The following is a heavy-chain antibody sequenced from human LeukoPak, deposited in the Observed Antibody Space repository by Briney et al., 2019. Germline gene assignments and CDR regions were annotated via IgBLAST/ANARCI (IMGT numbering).Heavy chain of an antibody. Sequence: GGSLRLCCAASGFTFSDYYMSWIRQAPGKGLEWVSYISSSGSTIYYADSVKGRFTISRDNAKNSLYLQMNSLRAEDTAVYYCARDYCSSTSCPIGYWGQGTLVTVSS. CDR3: ARDYCSSTSCPIGY. J-gene: IGHJ4*02. CDR1: GFTFSDYY. V-gene: IGHV3-11*04. CDR2: ISSSGSTI. D-gene: IGHD2-2*01.